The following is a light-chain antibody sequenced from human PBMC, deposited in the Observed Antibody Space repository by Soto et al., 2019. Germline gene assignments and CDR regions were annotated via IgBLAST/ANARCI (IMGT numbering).Light chain of an antibody. V-gene: IGKV3-20*01. J-gene: IGKJ2*01. CDR2: GAS. CDR3: QQYGSSPKYT. Sequence: EIVLTQAPGTLALSPGERATLSCRASQSVSSSYLAWYQQKPGQAPRLLICGASSRATGIPDRFSGSGSGTDFTLTINRLEPEDLAVYYCQQYGSSPKYTFGQGTKLEIK. CDR1: QSVSSSY.